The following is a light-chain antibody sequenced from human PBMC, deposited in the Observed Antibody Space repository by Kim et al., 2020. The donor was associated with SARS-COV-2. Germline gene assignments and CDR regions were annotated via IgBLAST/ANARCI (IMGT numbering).Light chain of an antibody. V-gene: IGLV3-9*01. J-gene: IGLJ3*02. CDR3: QVWDNNTWV. CDR2: RDS. CDR1: NIGSKH. Sequence: SYELTPPLSVSVALGQTASITCGGDNIGSKHVHWYQQKAGQAPVLVIYRDSSRPAEIPERFSGSNSGNTATLTVSRAQAGDEADYYCQVWDNNTWVFGAGTQLTVL.